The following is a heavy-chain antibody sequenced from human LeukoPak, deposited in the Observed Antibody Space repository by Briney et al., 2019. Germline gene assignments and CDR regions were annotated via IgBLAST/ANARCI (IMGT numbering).Heavy chain of an antibody. J-gene: IGHJ4*02. V-gene: IGHV3-30*04. CDR3: AKEGTIAARGFYFDY. CDR1: GFTFSSYA. D-gene: IGHD6-6*01. CDR2: ISYDGSNK. Sequence: GRSLRLSCAASGFTFSSYAMHWVRQAPGKGLEWVAVISYDGSNKYYADSVKGRFTISRDNSKNTLYLQMNSLRAEDTAVYYCAKEGTIAARGFYFDYWGQGTLVTVSS.